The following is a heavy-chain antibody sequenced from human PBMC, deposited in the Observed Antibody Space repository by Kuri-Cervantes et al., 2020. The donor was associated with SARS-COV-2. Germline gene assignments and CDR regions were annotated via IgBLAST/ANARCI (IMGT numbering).Heavy chain of an antibody. V-gene: IGHV3-21*01. CDR1: GFTFSSYD. CDR2: ISGSGGST. CDR3: ARDLLYSMGSFDP. D-gene: IGHD2-21*01. J-gene: IGHJ5*02. Sequence: GESLQISCAASGFTFSSYDMHWVRQATGKGLEWVSAISGSGGSTYYADSVKGRFTISRDNAHNSLYLQMSNLRDEDTAVYYCARDLLYSMGSFDPWGQGTLVTVSS.